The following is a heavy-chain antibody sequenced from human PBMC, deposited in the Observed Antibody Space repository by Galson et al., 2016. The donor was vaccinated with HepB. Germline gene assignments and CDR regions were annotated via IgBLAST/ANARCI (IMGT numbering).Heavy chain of an antibody. J-gene: IGHJ5*02. Sequence: SLRLSCAASGFTVSNNYMSWVRQPPGKGLEWVSLSYSGGGTLYADSVKGRFTISRDNSKNTLYLQMNSLRAEDTAVYYCARDGKADSPWGPGTLVTVSS. CDR3: ARDGKADSP. D-gene: IGHD4-23*01. CDR2: SYSGGGT. V-gene: IGHV3-53*01. CDR1: GFTVSNNY.